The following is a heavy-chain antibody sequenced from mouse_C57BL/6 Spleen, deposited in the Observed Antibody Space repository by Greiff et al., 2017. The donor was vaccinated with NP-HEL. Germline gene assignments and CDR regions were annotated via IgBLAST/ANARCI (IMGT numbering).Heavy chain of an antibody. CDR3: ARASPRVYYAMDY. Sequence: EVKLQQSGPELVKPGASVKISCKASGYTFTDYYMNWVKQSHGKSLEWIGDINPNNGGTSYNQKFKGKATLTVDKSSSTAYMELRSLTSEDSAFYYCARASPRVYYAMDYWGQGTSVTVSS. V-gene: IGHV1-26*01. CDR2: INPNNGGT. CDR1: GYTFTDYY. J-gene: IGHJ4*01.